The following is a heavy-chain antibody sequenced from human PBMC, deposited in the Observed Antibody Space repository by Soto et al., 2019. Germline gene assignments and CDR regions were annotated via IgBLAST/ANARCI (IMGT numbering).Heavy chain of an antibody. J-gene: IGHJ5*02. CDR3: ARDGKVSGSATHWFDP. V-gene: IGHV4-59*01. Sequence: QVQLQESGPGLVKPSETLSLTCTVSGGSISNYYWSWIRQPPGKGLEWIGCIFYSGSTNYSPSLLSRATVSVGTTTNQFALELSSVTAAETAVYYCARDGKVSGSATHWFDPWGQGTLVTVSS. D-gene: IGHD1-26*01. CDR2: IFYSGST. CDR1: GGSISNYY.